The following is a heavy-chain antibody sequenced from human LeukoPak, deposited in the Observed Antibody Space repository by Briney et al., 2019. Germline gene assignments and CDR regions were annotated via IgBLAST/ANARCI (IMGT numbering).Heavy chain of an antibody. V-gene: IGHV1-69*13. CDR3: AREPVGYCSGGSCYAATAFDY. D-gene: IGHD2-15*01. CDR1: GGTFSSYA. J-gene: IGHJ4*02. Sequence: GASVKVSCKASGGTFSSYAISWVRQAPGQGLEWMGGIIPIFGTASYAQKFQGRVTITADESTSTAYMGLSSLRSEDTAVYYCAREPVGYCSGGSCYAATAFDYWGQGTLVTVSS. CDR2: IIPIFGTA.